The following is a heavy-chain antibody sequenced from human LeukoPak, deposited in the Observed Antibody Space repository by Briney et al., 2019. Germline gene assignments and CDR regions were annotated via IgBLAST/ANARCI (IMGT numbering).Heavy chain of an antibody. Sequence: GGSLRLSCAASGFTVSSSYMSWVRQAPGKGLEWVSVIYSGGSTYYADSVEGRFTTSRDNSKNTVFLQMNSLRAEDTAVYYCARGRSVSSVFDYWGQGTLVTVSS. V-gene: IGHV3-53*01. D-gene: IGHD6-6*01. CDR2: IYSGGST. CDR1: GFTVSSSY. J-gene: IGHJ4*02. CDR3: ARGRSVSSVFDY.